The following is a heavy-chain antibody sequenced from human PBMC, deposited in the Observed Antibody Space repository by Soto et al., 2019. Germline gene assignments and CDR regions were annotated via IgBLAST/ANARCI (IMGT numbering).Heavy chain of an antibody. CDR2: IWYDGSNK. CDR1: GFTFSSYG. CDR3: ARDTARDKVRIYYGMDV. J-gene: IGHJ6*02. V-gene: IGHV3-33*01. Sequence: QVQLVESGGGVVQPGRSLRLSCAASGFTFSSYGMHWVRQAPGKGLEWVAVIWYDGSNKYYADSVKGRFTISRDNSKKTLYLQMNSLRAEDTAVYYCARDTARDKVRIYYGMDVWGQGTTVTVSS. D-gene: IGHD3-10*01.